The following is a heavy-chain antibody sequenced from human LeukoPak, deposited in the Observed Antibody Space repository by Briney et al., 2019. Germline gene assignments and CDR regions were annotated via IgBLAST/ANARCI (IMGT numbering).Heavy chain of an antibody. CDR1: GFTFNSYA. V-gene: IGHV3-23*01. J-gene: IGHJ6*02. CDR3: AKDRDRLFSMDYFYGMDV. Sequence: GGSLRLSCAASGFTFNSYAMSWVRQAPGKGLEWVSAISGSGGSTYYADSVKGRFTISRDNSKNTLYLQMNSLRTDDTALYYCAKDRDRLFSMDYFYGMDVWGQGTTVTVSS. CDR2: ISGSGGST. D-gene: IGHD1-14*01.